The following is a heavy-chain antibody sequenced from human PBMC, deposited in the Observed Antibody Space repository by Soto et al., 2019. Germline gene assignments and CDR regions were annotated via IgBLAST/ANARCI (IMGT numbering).Heavy chain of an antibody. CDR1: GFTFSDYY. CDR3: ARSYYYDSSEFDY. V-gene: IGHV3-11*06. Sequence: GGSLRLSCAASGFTFSDYYMSWIRQAPGKGLEWVSYISSSSSYTNYADSVKGRFTISRDNAKNSLYLQMNSLRAEDTAVYYCARSYYYDSSEFDYWGQGTLVTVSS. CDR2: ISSSSSYT. J-gene: IGHJ4*02. D-gene: IGHD3-22*01.